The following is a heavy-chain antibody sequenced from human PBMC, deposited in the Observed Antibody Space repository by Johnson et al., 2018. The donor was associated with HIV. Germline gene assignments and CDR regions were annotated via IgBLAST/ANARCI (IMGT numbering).Heavy chain of an antibody. CDR1: GFTFSTYD. Sequence: VQLVESGGGVVQPGRSLRLSCAASGFTFSTYDMHWVHQVTGKGLEWVSAIGTAGDTYYPGSVKGRFTISRENAKNSLYLQMNSLRAGDTAVDYCARGLTGDDAFDIWGQGTMVTVSS. D-gene: IGHD7-27*01. CDR2: IGTAGDT. J-gene: IGHJ3*02. V-gene: IGHV3-13*01. CDR3: ARGLTGDDAFDI.